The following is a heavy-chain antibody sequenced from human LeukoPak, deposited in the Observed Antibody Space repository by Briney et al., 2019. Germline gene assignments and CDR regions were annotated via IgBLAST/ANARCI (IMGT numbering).Heavy chain of an antibody. CDR2: IYTSGST. CDR1: GGSISPYF. D-gene: IGHD4-23*01. Sequence: PSETVSLTCTVSGGSISPYFWSWIRQPPGKGLEWIGYIYTSGSTNYNPSLKSRVTISVDTSKNQFSLKLSSVTAADTAVYYCARVEDYGGNSGAFDIWGQGTMVTVSS. CDR3: ARVEDYGGNSGAFDI. V-gene: IGHV4-4*09. J-gene: IGHJ3*02.